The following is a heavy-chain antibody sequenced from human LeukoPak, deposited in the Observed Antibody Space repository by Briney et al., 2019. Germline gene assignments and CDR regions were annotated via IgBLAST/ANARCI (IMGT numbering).Heavy chain of an antibody. CDR3: ARGGVAGNWYFDL. J-gene: IGHJ2*01. CDR2: INHSGST. V-gene: IGHV4-34*01. CDR1: GGSFSGYY. Sequence: PSETLSLTCAVYGGSFSGYYWSWIRQPPGKGLEWIGEINHSGSTNYNPSLKSRVTISVDTSKNQFSLKLSSVTAADTAVYYCARGGVAGNWYFDLWGRGTLVTVSS. D-gene: IGHD6-19*01.